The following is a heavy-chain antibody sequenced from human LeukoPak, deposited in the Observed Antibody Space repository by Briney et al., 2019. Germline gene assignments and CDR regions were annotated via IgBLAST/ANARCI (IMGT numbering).Heavy chain of an antibody. Sequence: GAPVKVSCKASGYTFTSYYMHWVRQAPGQGLEWMGIIKPSGGSTSYAQKFQGRVTMTRETSTSTVYMELSSLRSEDTAVYYCARKAGGSYRLDYWGEGTLVTVSS. CDR3: ARKAGGSYRLDY. CDR2: IKPSGGST. J-gene: IGHJ4*02. V-gene: IGHV1-46*01. CDR1: GYTFTSYY. D-gene: IGHD1-26*01.